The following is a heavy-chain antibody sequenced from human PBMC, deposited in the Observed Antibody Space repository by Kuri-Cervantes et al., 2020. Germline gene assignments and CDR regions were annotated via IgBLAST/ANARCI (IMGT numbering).Heavy chain of an antibody. J-gene: IGHJ4*02. CDR3: ARDRGGYSSGWL. CDR2: MYHSGTT. Sequence: SQTLSLTCAVYGGSFSGYYWSWIRQPPGKGLEWIGEMYHSGTTNYNPSLKSRATISIDKSENQFSLKLTSVTAADTAVYYCARDRGGYSSGWLRGQGTLVTVSS. V-gene: IGHV4-34*01. D-gene: IGHD6-19*01. CDR1: GGSFSGYY.